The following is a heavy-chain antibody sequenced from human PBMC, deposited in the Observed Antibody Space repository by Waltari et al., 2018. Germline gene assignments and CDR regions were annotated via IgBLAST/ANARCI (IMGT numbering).Heavy chain of an antibody. J-gene: IGHJ4*02. CDR2: IYPGDSDT. V-gene: IGHV5-51*03. D-gene: IGHD5-12*01. Sequence: EVQLVQSGAEVKTPGESLKISCTGSGYSFTSYWIGWVRQMPGKGLEWMGIIYPGDSDTRYSPSFQGQVTISADKSISTAYLQWSSLKASDTAMYYCARLKTTRDGYNYGWDYWGQGTLVTVSS. CDR1: GYSFTSYW. CDR3: ARLKTTRDGYNYGWDY.